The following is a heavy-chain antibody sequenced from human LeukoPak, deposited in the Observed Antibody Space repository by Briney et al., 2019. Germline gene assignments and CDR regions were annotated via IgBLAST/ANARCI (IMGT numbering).Heavy chain of an antibody. J-gene: IGHJ4*02. Sequence: PGRSLRLSRAASGFTFDDYAMPWVRQAPGKGLEWVSGISWNSGSIGYADSVKGRFTISRDNAKNSLYLQMNSLRAEDTALYYCAKATKSGGPLDYWGQGTLVTVSS. CDR1: GFTFDDYA. CDR2: ISWNSGSI. CDR3: AKATKSGGPLDY. V-gene: IGHV3-9*01. D-gene: IGHD6-25*01.